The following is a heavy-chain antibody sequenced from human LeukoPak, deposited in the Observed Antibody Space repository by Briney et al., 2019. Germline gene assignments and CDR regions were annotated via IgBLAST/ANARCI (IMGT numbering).Heavy chain of an antibody. CDR2: INSDGSST. CDR1: GFTFSSYW. V-gene: IGHV3-74*01. J-gene: IGHJ2*01. CDR3: ARDSSSWYGDFDL. D-gene: IGHD6-13*01. Sequence: GVSLRLSCAASGFTFSSYWMHWVRQAPGKGLVWVSRINSDGSSTSYADSVKGRFTISRDNAKNTLYLQMNSLRAEDTAVYYCARDSSSWYGDFDLWGRGTLVTVSS.